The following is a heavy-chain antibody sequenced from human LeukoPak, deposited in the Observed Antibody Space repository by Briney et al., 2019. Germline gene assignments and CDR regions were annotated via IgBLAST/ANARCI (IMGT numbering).Heavy chain of an antibody. CDR2: INPSGGST. CDR1: GYTFTSYY. V-gene: IGHV1-46*01. D-gene: IGHD6-19*01. Sequence: ASVKVSCKASGYTFTSYYMHWVRQAPGQGLEWMGIINPSGGSTNYAQKFQGRLTMTRDTSTSTVYMELSSLRSEDTAVYYCARARAVGLGDWFDPWAREPWSPSPQ. J-gene: IGHJ5*02. CDR3: ARARAVGLGDWFDP.